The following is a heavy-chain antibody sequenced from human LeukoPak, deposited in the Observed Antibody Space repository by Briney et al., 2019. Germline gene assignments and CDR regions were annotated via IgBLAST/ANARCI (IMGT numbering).Heavy chain of an antibody. J-gene: IGHJ4*02. V-gene: IGHV3-9*01. Sequence: PGGSLRLSCAASGFNFDDYAMHWVRHAPGKGLEWVSGISWNSGSIGYADSVKGRFTISRDNAKNSLYLQMNSLRAEDTAVYYCATIAVAGSVDYWGQGTLVTVSS. CDR2: ISWNSGSI. CDR1: GFNFDDYA. CDR3: ATIAVAGSVDY. D-gene: IGHD6-19*01.